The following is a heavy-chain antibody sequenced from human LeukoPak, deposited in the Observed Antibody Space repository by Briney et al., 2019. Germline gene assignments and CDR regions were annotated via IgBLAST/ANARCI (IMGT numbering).Heavy chain of an antibody. J-gene: IGHJ6*03. V-gene: IGHV1-69*01. Sequence: SVKVSCKASGGTFSSYAISWVRQAPGQGLEWMGGIIPIFGTANYAQKFQGRVTITADESTSTAYMELSSLRSEDTAVYYCARANWSGYSYYYYYYMDVWGKGTTVTVSS. CDR2: IIPIFGTA. D-gene: IGHD3-3*01. CDR1: GGTFSSYA. CDR3: ARANWSGYSYYYYYYMDV.